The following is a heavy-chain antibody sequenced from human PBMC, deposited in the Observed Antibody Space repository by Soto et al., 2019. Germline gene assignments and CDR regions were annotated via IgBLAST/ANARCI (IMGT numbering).Heavy chain of an antibody. CDR2: ISVYNGNT. D-gene: IGHD1-1*01. CDR3: ARREHAGYNYGHFDE. CDR1: GYTFTSYG. J-gene: IGHJ4*02. V-gene: IGHV1-18*01. Sequence: GDSVQVSCKASGYTFTSYGISWVRQAPGQGLEWMGWISVYNGNTNYVQKFQGRVTMTTDTSTSTAYMELRSLRSDDTAVYYCARREHAGYNYGHFDEWGQGTLVTVS.